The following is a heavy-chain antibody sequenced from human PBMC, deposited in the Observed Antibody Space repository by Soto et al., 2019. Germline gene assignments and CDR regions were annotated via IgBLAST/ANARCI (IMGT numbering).Heavy chain of an antibody. V-gene: IGHV4-31*03. J-gene: IGHJ5*02. D-gene: IGHD6-6*01. CDR3: ARERPDGARLDP. CDR2: IYYSGST. Sequence: TLSLTCTVSGASISSGGYYWSWIRQHPGKGLEWIGYIYYSGSTYYSPSLKSRVTISVDTSKNQFSLKLSSVTAADTAVYYCARERPDGARLDPWGQGTLVTVSS. CDR1: GASISSGGYY.